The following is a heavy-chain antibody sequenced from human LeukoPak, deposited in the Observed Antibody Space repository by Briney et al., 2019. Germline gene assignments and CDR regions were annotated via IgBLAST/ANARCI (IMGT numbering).Heavy chain of an antibody. D-gene: IGHD3-22*01. J-gene: IGHJ4*02. Sequence: SETLSLTCTVSGGSIXSYYXSXIXQPPGXGLEWIGYIYYSGSTNYNPSLKSRVTISVDTSKNQFSLKLSSVTAADTAIYYCARDYDSSGRFDYWGQGTLVTVSS. CDR1: GGSIXSYY. CDR2: IYYSGST. V-gene: IGHV4-59*01. CDR3: ARDYDSSGRFDY.